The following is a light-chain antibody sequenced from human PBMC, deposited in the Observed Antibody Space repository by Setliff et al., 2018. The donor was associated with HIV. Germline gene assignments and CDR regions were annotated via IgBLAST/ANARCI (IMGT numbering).Light chain of an antibody. CDR3: ASYTSTNTLDV. J-gene: IGLJ1*01. V-gene: IGLV2-14*03. CDR2: DVY. CDR1: NSDVGSYNY. Sequence: QSALTQPASVSGSPGQSITISCSGTNSDVGSYNYVSWYQQHPGKAPKLIIYDVYYRPSGISSRFSGSKSGNTASLTISGLQLEDEAAYYCASYTSTNTLDVFGTGTKVTVL.